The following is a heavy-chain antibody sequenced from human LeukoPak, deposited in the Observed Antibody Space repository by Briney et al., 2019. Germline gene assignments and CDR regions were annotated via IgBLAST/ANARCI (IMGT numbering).Heavy chain of an antibody. Sequence: PGRSLRLSCAASGFTFGAYVMSWVRQAPGKGLEWVSGITGSDGLPKYAESVKGRFTISRDNSKNTVYLHMNSLKAEDTAVYHCAKEHSYGPDWFVPWGQGTLVTVSS. CDR1: GFTFGAYV. CDR2: ITGSDGLP. CDR3: AKEHSYGPDWFVP. V-gene: IGHV3-23*01. D-gene: IGHD5-18*01. J-gene: IGHJ5*02.